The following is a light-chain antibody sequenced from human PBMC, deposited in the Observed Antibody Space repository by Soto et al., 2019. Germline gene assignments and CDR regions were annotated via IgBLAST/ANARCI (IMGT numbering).Light chain of an antibody. Sequence: QSALTQPASVSGSPGQSITISCTGTSSDVGGYNYVSWYQQHPGKAPKLMIYDVSNRPSGVSNRFSGSKSGNTASLTISGLQAEDEADYYCISYTSISTLVFGGGTKVTVL. CDR1: SSDVGGYNY. CDR3: ISYTSISTLV. J-gene: IGLJ2*01. CDR2: DVS. V-gene: IGLV2-14*01.